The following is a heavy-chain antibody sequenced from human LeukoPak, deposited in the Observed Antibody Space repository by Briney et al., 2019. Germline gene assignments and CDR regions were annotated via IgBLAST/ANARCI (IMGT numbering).Heavy chain of an antibody. J-gene: IGHJ4*02. V-gene: IGHV3-53*01. Sequence: PGGSLRLSCVASGFTVSSEYMSWVRQAPGKGLEWVSVIYSGGRTYYADSVKGRFTISRDNSKNTLYLQMNSLRAEDTAVYYCAAMTYYYDSSGYYYFDYWGQGTLVTVSS. CDR1: GFTVSSEY. CDR2: IYSGGRT. D-gene: IGHD3-22*01. CDR3: AAMTYYYDSSGYYYFDY.